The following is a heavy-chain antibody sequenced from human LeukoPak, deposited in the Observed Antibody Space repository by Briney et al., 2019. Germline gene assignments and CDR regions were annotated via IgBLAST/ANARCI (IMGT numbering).Heavy chain of an antibody. J-gene: IGHJ4*02. CDR1: GFTFSSDS. CDR2: ISSSSSYI. Sequence: GGSLRLSCAASGFTFSSDSMNWVRQAPGKGLEWVSTISSSSSYIYYEDSLKGRFTISRDNAKNSMYLQMNSLRAEDTAVYYCAVDVWFGELLYRDYWGQGTLVTVYS. D-gene: IGHD3-10*01. V-gene: IGHV3-21*01. CDR3: AVDVWFGELLYRDY.